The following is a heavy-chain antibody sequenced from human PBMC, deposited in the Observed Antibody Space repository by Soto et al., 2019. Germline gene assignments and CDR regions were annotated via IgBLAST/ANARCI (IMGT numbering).Heavy chain of an antibody. CDR3: AKKVNSGPGSQYFDY. V-gene: IGHV3-23*01. J-gene: IGHJ4*02. Sequence: GGSLRLSCAASGFTFSSYSMSWVRQAPGKGLEWVSGFRTSGDGGTTYYADSVKGRFTITRDNSKNMLFLQMNSLRAEDTAIYYCAKKVNSGPGSQYFDYWGQGTLVTVSS. D-gene: IGHD3-10*01. CDR1: GFTFSSYS. CDR2: FRTSGDGGTT.